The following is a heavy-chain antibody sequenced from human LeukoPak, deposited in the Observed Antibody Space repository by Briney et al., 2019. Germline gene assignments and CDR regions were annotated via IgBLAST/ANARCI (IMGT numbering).Heavy chain of an antibody. D-gene: IGHD2-2*01. CDR3: ARDFCSSTSCPPLLGN. Sequence: ASVKVSCKASGGTFSSYAISWVRQAPGQGLEWMGGIIPIFGTTNYAQKFQGRVTITTDASMSTAYMELSSLRAEDTAVYYCARDFCSSTSCPPLLGNWGQGTLVTVSS. CDR1: GGTFSSYA. J-gene: IGHJ4*02. V-gene: IGHV1-69*05. CDR2: IIPIFGTT.